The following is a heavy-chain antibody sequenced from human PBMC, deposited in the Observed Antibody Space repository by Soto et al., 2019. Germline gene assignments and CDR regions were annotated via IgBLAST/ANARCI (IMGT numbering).Heavy chain of an antibody. D-gene: IGHD3-22*01. V-gene: IGHV1-46*01. CDR1: GYDFTSHY. Sequence: GASVKVSCKASGYDFTSHYMHWVRQAPGQGLEWMGIINPIGGSTNYAQKFQGRVTMTRDTSTSTVYMELSSLRVEDTAVYYCVKGEYSYDSSGYYHFDYWGQGTLVTVSS. CDR2: INPIGGST. CDR3: VKGEYSYDSSGYYHFDY. J-gene: IGHJ4*02.